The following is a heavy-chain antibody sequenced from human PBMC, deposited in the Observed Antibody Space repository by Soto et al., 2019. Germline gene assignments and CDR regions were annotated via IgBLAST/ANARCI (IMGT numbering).Heavy chain of an antibody. Sequence: ASVKVSCKASGYTFSSYYIHWVRQAPGEGLEWMGVINPNGGTTGYAQKFQGRVTMTRDTSTSTVYMELSSLRSEDTAVYYCARDLASETGSTYWGQGTLVTVSS. CDR2: INPNGGTT. CDR3: ARDLASETGSTY. D-gene: IGHD1-7*01. J-gene: IGHJ4*02. CDR1: GYTFSSYY. V-gene: IGHV1-46*01.